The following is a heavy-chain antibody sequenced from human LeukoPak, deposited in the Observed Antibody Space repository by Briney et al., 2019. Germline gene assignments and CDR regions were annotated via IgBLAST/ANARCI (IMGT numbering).Heavy chain of an antibody. D-gene: IGHD1-26*01. J-gene: IGHJ4*02. Sequence: SETLSLTCSVSGDSISTFYWSWLRQPPGKGLVWIGYVYYSGSTTYNPSLKSRVTISVDPSKDQFSLKLTSVTAADTAVYYCARASGSSYFVFFFDYWGQGTLVTVSS. V-gene: IGHV4-59*01. CDR3: ARASGSSYFVFFFDY. CDR1: GDSISTFY. CDR2: VYYSGST.